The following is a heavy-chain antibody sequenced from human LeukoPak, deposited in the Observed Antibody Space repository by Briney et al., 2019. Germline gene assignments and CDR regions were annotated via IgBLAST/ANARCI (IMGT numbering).Heavy chain of an antibody. D-gene: IGHD3-10*01. CDR3: ASDLYSRRMNYYGSGSYFAY. CDR2: INPNSGGT. J-gene: IGHJ4*02. CDR1: GYTFTGYY. Sequence: ASVNVSCTASGYTFTGYYMHWVRQAPGQGLEWMGWINPNSGGTNYAQTVQGRVTMTIDTSTSTVYMELRSLRSDDTAVYYCASDLYSRRMNYYGSGSYFAYWGQGTLVTVSS. V-gene: IGHV1-2*02.